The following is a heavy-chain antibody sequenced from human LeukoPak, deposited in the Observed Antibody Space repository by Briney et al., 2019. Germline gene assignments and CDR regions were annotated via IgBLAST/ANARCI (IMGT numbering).Heavy chain of an antibody. CDR1: GYTFTGYY. Sequence: AASVKVSCKASGYTFTGYYMHWVRQAPGQGLEWMGWINPNSGGTNYAQKFQGRVTMTRDTSISTAYMELSRLRSDDTAVYYCARDRHCSSTSCLSNWFDPWGQGTLVTVSS. J-gene: IGHJ5*02. CDR3: ARDRHCSSTSCLSNWFDP. CDR2: INPNSGGT. V-gene: IGHV1-2*02. D-gene: IGHD2-2*01.